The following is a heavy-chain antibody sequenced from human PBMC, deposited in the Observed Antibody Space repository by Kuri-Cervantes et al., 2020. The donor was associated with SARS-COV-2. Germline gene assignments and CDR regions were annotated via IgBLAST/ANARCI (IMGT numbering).Heavy chain of an antibody. CDR2: IYYSGST. Sequence: SETLSLTCTVSGGSISSGGYYWSWIRQPPGKGQEWIGSIYYSGSTYYNPSLKSRVTISVDTSKNQFSLKLSSVTAADTAMYYCARGVGGGETLDFWGQGTLVTVSS. D-gene: IGHD3-16*01. CDR1: GGSISSGGYY. J-gene: IGHJ4*02. V-gene: IGHV4-39*07. CDR3: ARGVGGGETLDF.